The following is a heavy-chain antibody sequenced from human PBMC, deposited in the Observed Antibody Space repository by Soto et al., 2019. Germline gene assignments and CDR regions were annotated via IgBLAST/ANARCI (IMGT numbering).Heavy chain of an antibody. J-gene: IGHJ6*02. Sequence: SQTLSLTCTVSGGSSSNSGAHWTWKRQHPGKGLEWIGYIYYSGSTSYNPSLQSRVTMSVDMSKNQFSLKLSSVTAADTAVYYCARDHPYRSDGLDVWGQGTTVTVSS. V-gene: IGHV4-31*03. CDR1: GGSSSNSGAH. D-gene: IGHD6-6*01. CDR2: IYYSGST. CDR3: ARDHPYRSDGLDV.